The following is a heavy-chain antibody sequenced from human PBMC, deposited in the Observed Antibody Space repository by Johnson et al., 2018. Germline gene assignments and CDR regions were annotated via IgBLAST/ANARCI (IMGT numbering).Heavy chain of an antibody. CDR3: VRGRSRGSYFNYSYAYGMDV. CDR2: INHSGST. CDR1: GGSFSGYY. V-gene: IGHV4-34*01. J-gene: IGHJ6*02. D-gene: IGHD1-26*01. Sequence: QVQLQESGPGLLKPSETLSLTRPVSGGSFSGYYWSWFRQPPGKGLEWIGEINHSGSTTSTPSIKSRVTISVDTSKNQFSLKLRTFTAADTVVYYCVRGRSRGSYFNYSYAYGMDVWGQGTTVTVSS.